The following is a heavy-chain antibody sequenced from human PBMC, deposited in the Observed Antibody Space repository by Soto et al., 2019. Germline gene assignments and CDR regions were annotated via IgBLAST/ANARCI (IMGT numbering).Heavy chain of an antibody. CDR2: IYYSGST. CDR1: GGSSISYY. V-gene: IGHV4-59*01. CDR3: ARDSQLGYFDY. D-gene: IGHD1-1*01. Sequence: PAETLSLTCTVSGGSSISYYCIWIRHPPGKGLEWIVYIYYSGSTNYNPSLKSRVTISVDTSKNQFSLKLSSVTAADTAVYYCARDSQLGYFDYWGQGTLVTVSS. J-gene: IGHJ4*02.